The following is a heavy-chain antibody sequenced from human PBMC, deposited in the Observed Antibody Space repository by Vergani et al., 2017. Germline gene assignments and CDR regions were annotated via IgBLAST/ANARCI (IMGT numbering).Heavy chain of an antibody. CDR1: GYTFTSYY. Sequence: QVQLVQSGAEVKKPGASVKVSCKASGYTFTSYYMHWVRQAPGQGLEWMGIINPSGGSTSYAQKFQGRVTMTRDTSTSTVYMELSSLRSEDTAVYYCARDTAGCSSTSCYDNWFDPWGQGTLVTVSS. D-gene: IGHD2-2*01. J-gene: IGHJ5*02. V-gene: IGHV1-46*01. CDR3: ARDTAGCSSTSCYDNWFDP. CDR2: INPSGGST.